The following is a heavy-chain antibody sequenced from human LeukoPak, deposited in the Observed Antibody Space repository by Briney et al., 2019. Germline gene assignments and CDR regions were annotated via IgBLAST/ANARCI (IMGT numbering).Heavy chain of an antibody. CDR3: ARLVLYSYGYSFDY. J-gene: IGHJ4*02. D-gene: IGHD5-18*01. CDR1: GYTFTGYY. CDR2: ISAYNGNT. Sequence: GASVKVSCKASGYTFTGYYMHWVRQAPGQGLEWMGWISAYNGNTNYAQKLQGRVTMTTDTSTSTAYMELRSLRSDDTAVYYCARLVLYSYGYSFDYWGQGTLVTVSS. V-gene: IGHV1-18*04.